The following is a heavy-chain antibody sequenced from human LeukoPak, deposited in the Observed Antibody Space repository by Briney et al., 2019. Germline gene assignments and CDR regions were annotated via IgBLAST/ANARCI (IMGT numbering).Heavy chain of an antibody. CDR2: FDPEDGET. CDR1: GYTLTELS. Sequence: ASVTVSYKFSGYTLTELSMHWVRQAPGKGREWMGGFDPEDGETIYAQKFQGRVTMNEDTSTDTAYMELSTLRSEVTSVYYCATFVSGYYDYWGQGTLVTVSS. V-gene: IGHV1-24*01. CDR3: ATFVSGYYDY. D-gene: IGHD3-22*01. J-gene: IGHJ4*02.